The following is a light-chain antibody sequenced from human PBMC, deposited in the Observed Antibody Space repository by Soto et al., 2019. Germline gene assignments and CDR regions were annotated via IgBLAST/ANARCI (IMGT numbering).Light chain of an antibody. CDR3: QSYDSSNLNVI. Sequence: NFMLTQPHSVSESPGKTVTISCTRSSGSIASNYVQWYQQRPGSAPTTVIYEDNQRPSGVPDRFAGSIDSSSNSAYLSVSGLKTEDEADYCCQSYDSSNLNVIFGGGTKLTVL. J-gene: IGLJ2*01. V-gene: IGLV6-57*04. CDR1: SGSIASNY. CDR2: EDN.